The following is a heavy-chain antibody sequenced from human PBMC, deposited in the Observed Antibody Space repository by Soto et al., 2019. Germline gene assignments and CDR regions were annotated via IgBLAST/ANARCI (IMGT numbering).Heavy chain of an antibody. V-gene: IGHV3-23*01. Sequence: PGGSLRLSCAASGFAFGNYAMSWVRQAPGKGLEWVSFVSATGGSTDYTDSVRGRFTISRDNSANTLFLQMHSLRPEDTGIYSCAKERQIYSGTFRGRGFDYWGQGTLVTVSS. CDR3: AKERQIYSGTFRGRGFDY. CDR1: GFAFGNYA. CDR2: VSATGGST. J-gene: IGHJ4*02. D-gene: IGHD1-26*01.